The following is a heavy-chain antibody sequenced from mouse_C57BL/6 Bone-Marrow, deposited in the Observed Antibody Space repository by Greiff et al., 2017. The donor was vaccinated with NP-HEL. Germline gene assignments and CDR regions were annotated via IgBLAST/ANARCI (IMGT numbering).Heavy chain of an antibody. Sequence: QVQLQQPGTELVKPGASVKLSCKASGYTFTSYWMHWVKQRPGQGLEWIGNINPSNGGTNYNEKFKSKATLTVDKSYSTAYMQLSSLTSEDSAVYYCAREVIGYSGSSFYWYVDVWGTGTTVTVSS. CDR3: AREVIGYSGSSFYWYVDV. D-gene: IGHD1-1*01. V-gene: IGHV1-53*01. CDR2: INPSNGGT. J-gene: IGHJ1*03. CDR1: GYTFTSYW.